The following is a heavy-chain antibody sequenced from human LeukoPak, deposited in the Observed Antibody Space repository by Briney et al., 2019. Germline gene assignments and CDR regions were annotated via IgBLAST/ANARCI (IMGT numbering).Heavy chain of an antibody. CDR1: GYTFTGYY. Sequence: ASVKVSCKASGYTFTGYYMHWVRLAPGQGLEWMGWINPDSGGTNYAQKFQGRVTMTRATSINTAYMELSRLRSDDTAVYYCARDKQLDWAHYFYYYMDVWGKGTTVSVSS. V-gene: IGHV1-2*02. CDR3: ARDKQLDWAHYFYYYMDV. J-gene: IGHJ6*03. CDR2: INPDSGGT. D-gene: IGHD1-1*01.